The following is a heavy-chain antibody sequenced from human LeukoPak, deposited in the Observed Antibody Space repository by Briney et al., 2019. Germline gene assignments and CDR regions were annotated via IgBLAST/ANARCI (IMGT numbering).Heavy chain of an antibody. CDR1: GFTFSNFG. D-gene: IGHD3-22*01. V-gene: IGHV3-30*18. Sequence: GGSLRLSCAASGFTFSNFGMHWVRQAPGKGLEWVAVISYDGSDKYYADSVKGRFTISRDNSKNTLYLQMNSLRAEDTAVYFCAKDDYYDSSGDPSWFDPWGQGTLVTVSS. J-gene: IGHJ5*02. CDR2: ISYDGSDK. CDR3: AKDDYYDSSGDPSWFDP.